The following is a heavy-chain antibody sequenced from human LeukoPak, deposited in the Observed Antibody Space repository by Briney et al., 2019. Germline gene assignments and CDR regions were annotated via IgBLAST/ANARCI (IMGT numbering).Heavy chain of an antibody. J-gene: IGHJ5*02. D-gene: IGHD2-2*02. Sequence: SVKVSCKASGGTFSSYAISWVRQAPGQGLEWMGRIIPILGIANYAQKFRGRVTITADKSTSTAYMELSSLRSEDTAVYYCAREGYCSSTSCYTSTFDPWGQGTLVTVSS. CDR1: GGTFSSYA. CDR2: IIPILGIA. CDR3: AREGYCSSTSCYTSTFDP. V-gene: IGHV1-69*04.